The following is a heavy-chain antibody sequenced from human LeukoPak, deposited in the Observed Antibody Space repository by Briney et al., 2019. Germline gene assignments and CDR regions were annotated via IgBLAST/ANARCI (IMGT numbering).Heavy chain of an antibody. V-gene: IGHV4-31*03. CDR2: IYYSGST. J-gene: IGHJ3*02. D-gene: IGHD3-10*01. CDR1: GGSISSGGYY. CDR3: ARDRGNDDFDI. Sequence: SETLSLTCTVSGGSISSGGYYWSWIRQHPGKGLEWIGYIYYSGSTYYNPSLKSRVTISVDTSKNQFSLNLSSVTPADTAVYYCARDRGNDDFDIWGQGTMVTVSS.